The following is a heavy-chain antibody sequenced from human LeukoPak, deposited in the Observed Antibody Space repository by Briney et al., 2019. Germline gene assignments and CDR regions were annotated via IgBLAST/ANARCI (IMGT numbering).Heavy chain of an antibody. V-gene: IGHV1-69*05. CDR1: GGTFSSYA. D-gene: IGHD3-10*01. CDR2: IIPIFGTA. J-gene: IGHJ4*02. CDR3: ARDHRFGELRAY. Sequence: SVKVSCKASGGTFSSYAISWVRQAPGQGLEWMGRIIPIFGTANYAQKFQGRVTITTDESTSTAYMELSSLRSEDTAVYYCARDHRFGELRAYWGQGTLVTVSS.